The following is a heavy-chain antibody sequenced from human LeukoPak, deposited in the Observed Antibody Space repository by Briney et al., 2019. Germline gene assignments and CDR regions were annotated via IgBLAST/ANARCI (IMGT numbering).Heavy chain of an antibody. J-gene: IGHJ4*02. CDR3: ARAATLAGPFDC. CDR2: IYSGGST. CDR1: GFTVSSNY. Sequence: GGSLRLSCVASGFTVSSNYMSWVRQAPGKGLEWVSVIYSGGSTYYADSVKGRFTISRDTSKNTLYLQMTCLRAEDTAVYYWARAATLAGPFDCWGEGTLVTVSS. V-gene: IGHV3-53*01. D-gene: IGHD2-15*01.